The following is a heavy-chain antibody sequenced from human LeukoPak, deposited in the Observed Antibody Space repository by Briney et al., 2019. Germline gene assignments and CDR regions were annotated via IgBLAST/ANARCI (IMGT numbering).Heavy chain of an antibody. J-gene: IGHJ4*02. V-gene: IGHV1-24*01. CDR2: FDPEDGET. Sequence: ASVKVSCKVSGYTLTELSMHWERQAPGKGLEWMGGFDPEDGETIYAQKFQGRVTMTEDTSTDTAYMEQSSLRSEDTAVYYCATSMRDYGDSFDYWGQGTLVTVSS. CDR3: ATSMRDYGDSFDY. D-gene: IGHD4-17*01. CDR1: GYTLTELS.